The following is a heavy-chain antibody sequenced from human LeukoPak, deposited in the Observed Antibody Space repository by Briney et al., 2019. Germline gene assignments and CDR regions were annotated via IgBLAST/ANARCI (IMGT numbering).Heavy chain of an antibody. CDR1: GFIFSSWA. V-gene: IGHV3-64*01. CDR2: ISSSGGST. J-gene: IGHJ4*02. D-gene: IGHD3-22*01. Sequence: PGGSLRLSCAASGFIFSSWAMHWVRQAPAKGLEYVSGISSSGGSTYYANSVKGRFTISRDNSKNTLYLQMNSLRAEDTAVYYCAKTDYYDSSGYHDYWGQGTLVTVSS. CDR3: AKTDYYDSSGYHDY.